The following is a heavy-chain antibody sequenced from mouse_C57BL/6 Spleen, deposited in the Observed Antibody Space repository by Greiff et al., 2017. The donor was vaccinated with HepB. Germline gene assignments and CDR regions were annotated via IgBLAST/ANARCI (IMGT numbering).Heavy chain of an antibody. Sequence: QVHVKQPGTELVKPGASVKLSCKASGYTFTSYWMHWVKQRPGQGLEWIGNINPSNGGTNYNEKFKSKATLTVDKSSSTAYMQLSSLTSEDSAVYYCARSGAAQAPWFAYWGQGTLVTVSA. CDR3: ARSGAAQAPWFAY. CDR2: INPSNGGT. J-gene: IGHJ3*01. D-gene: IGHD3-2*02. CDR1: GYTFTSYW. V-gene: IGHV1-53*01.